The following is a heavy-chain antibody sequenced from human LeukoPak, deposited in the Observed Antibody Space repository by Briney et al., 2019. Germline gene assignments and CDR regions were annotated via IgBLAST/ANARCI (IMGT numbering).Heavy chain of an antibody. CDR3: AKPPIVSPLGWFDP. D-gene: IGHD3-16*02. V-gene: IGHV3-48*01. CDR2: ISSSSSTV. CDR1: GFTFSSYS. Sequence: GGSLRLSCAASGFTFSSYSMNWVRQAPGKGLEWVSYISSSSSTVYYADSVKGRFTISRDNSKNTLYLQMNSLRAEDTAVYYCAKPPIVSPLGWFDPWGQGTLVTVSS. J-gene: IGHJ5*02.